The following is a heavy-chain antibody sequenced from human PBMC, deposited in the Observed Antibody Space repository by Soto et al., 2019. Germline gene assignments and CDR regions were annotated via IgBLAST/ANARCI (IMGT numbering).Heavy chain of an antibody. D-gene: IGHD3-10*01. CDR3: ARGEFFYYGSGSHRRFDY. CDR2: INPSGGST. V-gene: IGHV1-46*01. J-gene: IGHJ4*02. Sequence: ASVKVSCKASGYTFASYYMHWVRQAPGQGLEWMGIINPSGGSTSYAQKFQGRVTMTRDTSTSTVYVELSSLRSEDTAVYYCARGEFFYYGSGSHRRFDYWGQGTLVTVSS. CDR1: GYTFASYY.